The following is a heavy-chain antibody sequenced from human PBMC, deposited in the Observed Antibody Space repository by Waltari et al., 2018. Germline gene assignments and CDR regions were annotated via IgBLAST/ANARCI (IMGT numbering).Heavy chain of an antibody. CDR1: GFTFSTYW. CDR2: INNDGSST. Sequence: EVQLVESGGGLVQPGGSLRLSCAASGFTFSTYWWNWGRQAPGKGWVWVLRINNDGSSTSYADSVKGRFTISRDNARNTLYLQMSRLRVEDTAVYYCAREYGMDVWGQGTTVTVSS. V-gene: IGHV3-74*01. J-gene: IGHJ6*02. CDR3: AREYGMDV.